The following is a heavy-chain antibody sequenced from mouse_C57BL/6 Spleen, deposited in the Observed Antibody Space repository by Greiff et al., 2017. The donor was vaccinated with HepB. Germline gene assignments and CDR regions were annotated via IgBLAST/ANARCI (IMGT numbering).Heavy chain of an antibody. Sequence: VQLQQSGPELVKPGASVKIPCKASGYTFTDYIMDWVKQSHGKSLEWIGDINPNNGGTIYNQKFKGKATLTVDKSSSTAYMELRSLTSEDTAVYYCARIPLLLRYAMDYWGQGTSVTVSS. CDR3: ARIPLLLRYAMDY. V-gene: IGHV1-18*01. CDR1: GYTFTDYI. J-gene: IGHJ4*01. D-gene: IGHD1-1*01. CDR2: INPNNGGT.